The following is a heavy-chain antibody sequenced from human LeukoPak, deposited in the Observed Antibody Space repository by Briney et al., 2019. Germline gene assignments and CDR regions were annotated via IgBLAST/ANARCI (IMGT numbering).Heavy chain of an antibody. Sequence: SETLSLTCAVYGGSFSGYYWSWIRQPPGKGLEWIGEINHSGSTNYNPSLKSRVTISVDTSKNQFSLKLSSVTAADTAVNYCARGLFGIAAAAPFDYWGQGTLVTVSS. CDR3: ARGLFGIAAAAPFDY. CDR1: GGSFSGYY. D-gene: IGHD6-13*01. J-gene: IGHJ4*02. V-gene: IGHV4-34*01. CDR2: INHSGST.